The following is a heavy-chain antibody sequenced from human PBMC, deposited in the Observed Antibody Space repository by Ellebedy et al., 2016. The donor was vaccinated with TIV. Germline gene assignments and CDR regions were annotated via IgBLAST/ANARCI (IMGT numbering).Heavy chain of an antibody. Sequence: PGGSLRLSCAASGFRSSYYGMHWVRQAPGKELEWVGGIRYDGNEEHYADSMKGRFTISRDNSKKMLFLQMDSLRAEDTALYYCARDSDTSGYYSHFDNWGQGTLVTVS. D-gene: IGHD3-3*01. V-gene: IGHV3-33*01. CDR1: GFRSSYYG. CDR3: ARDSDTSGYYSHFDN. J-gene: IGHJ4*02. CDR2: IRYDGNEE.